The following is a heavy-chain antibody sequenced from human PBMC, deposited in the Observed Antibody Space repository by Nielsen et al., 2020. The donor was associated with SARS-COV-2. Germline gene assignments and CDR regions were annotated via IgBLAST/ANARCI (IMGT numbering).Heavy chain of an antibody. J-gene: IGHJ6*02. CDR3: ARQGSVVRGVIPLYYYYGMDV. V-gene: IGHV4-59*05. Sequence: SETLSLTCTVSGGSISSYYWSWIRQPPGKGLEWIGSIYYSGSTYYNPSLKSRVTISVDTSKNQFSLKLSSVTAADTAVYYCARQGSVVRGVIPLYYYYGMDVWGQGTTVTVSS. CDR1: GGSISSYY. CDR2: IYYSGST. D-gene: IGHD3-10*01.